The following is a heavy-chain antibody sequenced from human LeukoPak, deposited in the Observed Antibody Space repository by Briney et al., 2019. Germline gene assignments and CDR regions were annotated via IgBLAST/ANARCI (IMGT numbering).Heavy chain of an antibody. D-gene: IGHD2-8*01. CDR2: VYYSGST. Sequence: SETLSLTCTVSSGSIGSSSNYWGWIRQAPGKGLEWIGNVYYSGSTFYNPSLKSRVTISVDASKNQFSLKLRSVTAADTAIYYCARASFNVVFGNWFDPWGQGTLVTVSS. CDR3: ARASFNVVFGNWFDP. J-gene: IGHJ5*02. CDR1: SGSIGSSSNY. V-gene: IGHV4-39*01.